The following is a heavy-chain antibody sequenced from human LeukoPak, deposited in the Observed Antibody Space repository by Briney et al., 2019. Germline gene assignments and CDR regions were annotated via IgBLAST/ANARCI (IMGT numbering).Heavy chain of an antibody. J-gene: IGHJ4*02. V-gene: IGHV1-69*13. D-gene: IGHD3-22*01. Sequence: SVKVPCKASGGTFSNYAISWVRQAPGQGLEWMGGIIPMFGTANYAQKFQGRVTITADESTSTAYMELSSLRSEDTAVYYCARSRTNALYDSSGYYYGDFDYWGQGTLVTVSS. CDR1: GGTFSNYA. CDR2: IIPMFGTA. CDR3: ARSRTNALYDSSGYYYGDFDY.